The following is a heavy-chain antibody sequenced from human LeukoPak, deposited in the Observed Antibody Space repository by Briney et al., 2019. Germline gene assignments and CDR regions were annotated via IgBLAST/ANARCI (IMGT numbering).Heavy chain of an antibody. CDR1: GFTFSSYA. CDR3: ARDQFEGADYTRAWDY. V-gene: IGHV3-30-3*01. J-gene: IGHJ4*02. D-gene: IGHD4/OR15-4a*01. Sequence: PGRSLRLSCAASGFTFSSYAMHWVRQAPGKGLEWVAVISYDVSNKYYADSVKGRFTISRDNSKKTLFLQMNSLRAEDTSVYYCARDQFEGADYTRAWDYGGQGALVTVSS. CDR2: ISYDVSNK.